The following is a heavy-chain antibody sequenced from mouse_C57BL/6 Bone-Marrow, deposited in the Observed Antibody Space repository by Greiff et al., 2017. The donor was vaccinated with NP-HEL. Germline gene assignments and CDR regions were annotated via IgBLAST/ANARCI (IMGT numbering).Heavy chain of an antibody. CDR2: FYPGSGSI. J-gene: IGHJ4*01. D-gene: IGHD1-1*01. CDR3: ARHEGYYYGSRDAMDY. CDR1: GYTFTEYT. V-gene: IGHV1-62-2*01. Sequence: QVHVKQSGAELVKPGASVKLSCKASGYTFTEYTIHWVKQRSGQGLEWIGWFYPGSGSIKYNEKFKDKATLTADKSSSTVYMELSRLTSEDSAVYFCARHEGYYYGSRDAMDYWGQGTSVTVSS.